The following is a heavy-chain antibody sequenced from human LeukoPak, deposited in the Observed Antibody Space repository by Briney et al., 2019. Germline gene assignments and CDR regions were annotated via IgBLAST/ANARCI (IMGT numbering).Heavy chain of an antibody. CDR1: GYTFTSYG. Sequence: ASVKVSCKASGYTFTSYGITWVRQAPGQGLEWMGWISGYNRDTKYAQKVQGRVTMTRDTSISTAYMELSRLRSDDTAVYYCARDGVGYYDSSGYYYFQHWGQGTLVTVSS. CDR2: ISGYNRDT. CDR3: ARDGVGYYDSSGYYYFQH. D-gene: IGHD3-22*01. J-gene: IGHJ1*01. V-gene: IGHV1-18*01.